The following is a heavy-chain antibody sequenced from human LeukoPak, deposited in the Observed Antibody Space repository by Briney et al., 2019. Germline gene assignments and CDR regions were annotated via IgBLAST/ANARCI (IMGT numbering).Heavy chain of an antibody. D-gene: IGHD2-15*01. Sequence: GGSLRLSCEASGFTFSTQWMSWVRQAPGKGLEWVAIVNQGGTEKYYVDSVKGRFTISRDNAENSLYLQMNSLRAEDTAVYYCARDQDRHYYYYYMDVWGKGTTVTISS. CDR2: VNQGGTEK. CDR1: GFTFSTQW. CDR3: ARDQDRHYYYYYMDV. V-gene: IGHV3-7*01. J-gene: IGHJ6*03.